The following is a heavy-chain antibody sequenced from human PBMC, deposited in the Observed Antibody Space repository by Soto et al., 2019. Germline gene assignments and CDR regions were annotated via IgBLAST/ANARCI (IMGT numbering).Heavy chain of an antibody. CDR2: INHVGGT. D-gene: IGHD3-16*01. J-gene: IGHJ5*02. V-gene: IGHV4-34*01. CDR3: VRIRYQLPSSVLWLDP. Sequence: SETLSLTCAVYGCFLSESYWTWIRQPPGKGLEWIGEINHVGGTNYNPSLKSRVTMSVDTSQNQFSLRLISVTAADTAMYFCVRIRYQLPSSVLWLDPWGQGTPVTVSS. CDR1: GCFLSESY.